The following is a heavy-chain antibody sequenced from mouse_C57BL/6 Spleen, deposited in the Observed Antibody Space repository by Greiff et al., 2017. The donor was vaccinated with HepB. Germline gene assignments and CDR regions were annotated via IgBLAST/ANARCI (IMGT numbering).Heavy chain of an antibody. D-gene: IGHD1-1*01. CDR1: GYTFTSYW. CDR2: IDPSDSYT. Sequence: QVQLQQPGAELVMPGASVKLSCKASGYTFTSYWMHWVKQRPGQGLEWIGEIDPSDSYTNYNQKFKGKSTLTVDKSSSTAYMQRSSLTSEDSAVYYCARYPHYYGSSHWYFDVWGTGTTVTVSS. V-gene: IGHV1-69*01. CDR3: ARYPHYYGSSHWYFDV. J-gene: IGHJ1*03.